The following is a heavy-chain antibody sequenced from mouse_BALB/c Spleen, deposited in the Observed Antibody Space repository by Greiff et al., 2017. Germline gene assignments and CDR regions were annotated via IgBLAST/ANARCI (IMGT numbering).Heavy chain of an antibody. V-gene: IGHV1-61*01. CDR3: ARDYRDAMDY. J-gene: IGHJ4*01. Sequence: QVQLQQPGAELVRPGASVKLSCKASGYPFTSYWMNWVKQRPGQGLEWIGMIDPSDSDTHYNQMFNDKATLTVDKSSSTAYMQLSSLKSEDSAVYYCARDYRDAMDYWGQGTSVTVSA. CDR1: GYPFTSYW. D-gene: IGHD5-5*01. CDR2: IDPSDSDT.